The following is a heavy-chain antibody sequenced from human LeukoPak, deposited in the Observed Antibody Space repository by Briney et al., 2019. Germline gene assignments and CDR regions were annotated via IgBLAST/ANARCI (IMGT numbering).Heavy chain of an antibody. CDR2: IKYHGQPT. CDR1: GFTFSTYH. J-gene: IGHJ4*02. CDR3: VRDFQWSPEY. V-gene: IGHV3-48*01. Sequence: GGSLRLSCTASGFTFSTYHMHWVRQAPGKGLEWISYIKYHGQPTYYADSVKGRFTISRDNARSSLYLQLNGLRAEDTAVYYCVRDFQWSPEYWGQGTPVTVSS. D-gene: IGHD2-8*01.